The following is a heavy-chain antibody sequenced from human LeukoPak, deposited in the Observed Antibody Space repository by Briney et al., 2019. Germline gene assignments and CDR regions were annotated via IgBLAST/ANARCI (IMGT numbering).Heavy chain of an antibody. CDR3: ARWDYSAAARRSGDYSMDV. CDR2: IWYDGGNK. CDR1: GFTFSRFG. Sequence: GGSLRLSCAASGFTFSRFGMHWVRQAPGTGLEWVAVIWYDGGNKYYADSVKGRFIISRDNPKNTVYLEMNSLRVEDTAVYYCARWDYSAAARRSGDYSMDVWGQGTTVTVSS. V-gene: IGHV3-33*01. J-gene: IGHJ6*02. D-gene: IGHD3-3*01.